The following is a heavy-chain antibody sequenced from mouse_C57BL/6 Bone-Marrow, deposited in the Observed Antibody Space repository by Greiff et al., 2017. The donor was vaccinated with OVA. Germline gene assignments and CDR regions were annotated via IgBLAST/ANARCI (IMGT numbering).Heavy chain of an antibody. CDR1: GYTFTSYW. CDR2: IDPSDSYT. CDR3: AREGFYYGNYVFAY. J-gene: IGHJ3*01. V-gene: IGHV1-69*01. Sequence: VQLQQPGAELVMPGASVKLSCKASGYTFTSYWMPWVQQRPGQGLEWIGEIDPSDSYTNYNQKFKGKSTLTVDKSSSTAYMQLRSLTSEDSAVYYCAREGFYYGNYVFAYWGQGTLVTVTA. D-gene: IGHD2-1*01.